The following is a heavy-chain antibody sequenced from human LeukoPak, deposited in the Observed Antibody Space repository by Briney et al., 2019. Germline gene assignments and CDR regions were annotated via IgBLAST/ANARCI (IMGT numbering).Heavy chain of an antibody. J-gene: IGHJ3*02. CDR2: ISYGGIDK. CDR1: GFNFSSYA. D-gene: IGHD1-26*01. V-gene: IGHV3-30*04. CDR3: ARDVGFIVGATPGAFDI. Sequence: GTSLRLSCAASGFNFSSYAMHWVRQAPGEGLEWVGLISYGGIDKSYADSVKGRFTISRDNAKNSLYLQMNSLRAEDTAVYYCARDVGFIVGATPGAFDIWGQGTMVTVSS.